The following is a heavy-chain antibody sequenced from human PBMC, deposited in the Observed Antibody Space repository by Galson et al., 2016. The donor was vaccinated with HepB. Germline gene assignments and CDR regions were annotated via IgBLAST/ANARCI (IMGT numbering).Heavy chain of an antibody. CDR3: ARVNVGAAATRWFDH. V-gene: IGHV4-31*03. D-gene: IGHD2-15*01. Sequence: TLSLTCTVSGGSISSGGYSWTWIRQHPGKGLEWIGYIFNSGRTDHNPSLKSRVTISVDTSKNQCSLRLSSVTAADTAIYYCARVNVGAAATRWFDHWGQGTLVTVSS. CDR2: IFNSGRT. J-gene: IGHJ5*02. CDR1: GGSISSGGYS.